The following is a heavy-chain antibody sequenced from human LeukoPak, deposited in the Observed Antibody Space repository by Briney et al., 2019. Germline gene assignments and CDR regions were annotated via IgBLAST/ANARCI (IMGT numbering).Heavy chain of an antibody. V-gene: IGHV4-39*07. J-gene: IGHJ3*02. Sequence: SETLSLTCTVSGGSISTSSYYWGWVRQPPGKGLEWIGNIFYSGSTYYSPSLKSRVTISLDTSRNQFSLKLNSVTAADTAIYYCARKPTTSDAFDMWGQGTMVTVSS. CDR2: IFYSGST. CDR3: ARKPTTSDAFDM. D-gene: IGHD1-26*01. CDR1: GGSISTSSYY.